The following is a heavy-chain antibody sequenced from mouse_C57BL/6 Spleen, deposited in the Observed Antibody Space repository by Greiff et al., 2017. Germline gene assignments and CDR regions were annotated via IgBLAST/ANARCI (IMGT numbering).Heavy chain of an antibody. V-gene: IGHV7-3*01. Sequence: EVMLVESGGGLVQPGGSLSLSCAASGFTFTDYYMSWVRQPPGNALEWLGFISNKANGYTTEYSASVKGRFTISRDNSQIILYLQMKALRAEDSATYYWASLWDYWGQGTTLTVSS. CDR2: ISNKANGYTT. CDR3: ASLWDY. CDR1: GFTFTDYY. J-gene: IGHJ2*01.